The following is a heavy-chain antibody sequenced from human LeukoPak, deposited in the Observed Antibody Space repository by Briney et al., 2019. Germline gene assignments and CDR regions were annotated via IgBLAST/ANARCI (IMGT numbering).Heavy chain of an antibody. CDR2: IDPSAGST. Sequence: ASVKASCKASGYTLTNYYMHWVRQAPGQGLEWMGVIDPSAGSTTYAQKFQGRVTMTRDTATSTVYMELSSLRSEDTAVYYCARAHYASSNIKVPFDVWGKGTTVTVSS. D-gene: IGHD3-22*01. CDR3: ARAHYASSNIKVPFDV. V-gene: IGHV1-46*01. J-gene: IGHJ6*04. CDR1: GYTLTNYY.